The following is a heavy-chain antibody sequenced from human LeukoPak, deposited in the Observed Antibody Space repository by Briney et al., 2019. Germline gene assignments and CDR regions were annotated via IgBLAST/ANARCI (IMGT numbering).Heavy chain of an antibody. CDR3: ARGAHEAAGVLNY. CDR2: IYYTGNT. D-gene: IGHD6-13*01. J-gene: IGHJ4*02. CDR1: GGSVSSSSYY. V-gene: IGHV4-61*01. Sequence: SETLSLTCSVSGGSVSSSSYYWSWIRQPPGKGLEWIGYIYYTGNTNYNPSLKSRVTISIDTSRNQFSLKLGSVTAADTAVYYCARGAHEAAGVLNYWGQRSLVTVSS.